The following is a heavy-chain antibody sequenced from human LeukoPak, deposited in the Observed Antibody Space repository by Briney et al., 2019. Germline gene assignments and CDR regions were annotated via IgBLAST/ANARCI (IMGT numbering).Heavy chain of an antibody. CDR3: ATSGDYYDSSGYLDY. Sequence: GGSLRLSCAASGFTFSSYSMNWVCRAPGKGLEWVSSISSSSSYIYYADSVKGRFTISRDNAKNSLYLQMNSLRAEDTAVYYCATSGDYYDSSGYLDYWGQGTLVTVSS. J-gene: IGHJ4*02. CDR2: ISSSSSYI. D-gene: IGHD3-22*01. V-gene: IGHV3-21*01. CDR1: GFTFSSYS.